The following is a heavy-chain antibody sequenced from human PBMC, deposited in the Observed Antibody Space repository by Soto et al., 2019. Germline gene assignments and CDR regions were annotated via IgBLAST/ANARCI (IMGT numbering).Heavy chain of an antibody. Sequence: PSETLSLTCTVSGGSISSGDFCWSWIRQPPGKGLEWIGYIYYSGSTYYNPSLTSRVTISVDTSKNQFSLKLSSVTAADTSVYYGAIGSPVAAVNYWGQGTWVTVSS. J-gene: IGHJ4*02. CDR2: IYYSGST. V-gene: IGHV4-30-4*01. CDR3: AIGSPVAAVNY. CDR1: GGSISSGDFC. D-gene: IGHD2-15*01.